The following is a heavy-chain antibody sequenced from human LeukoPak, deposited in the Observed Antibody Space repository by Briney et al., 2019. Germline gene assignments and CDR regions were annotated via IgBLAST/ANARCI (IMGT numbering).Heavy chain of an antibody. V-gene: IGHV3-21*01. CDR3: ARGAIYDSSGYRWFDP. J-gene: IGHJ5*02. D-gene: IGHD3-22*01. CDR1: GFTFSTYT. Sequence: GGSLRLSCAASGFTFSTYTMNWVRQAPGQGLEWVSSISSSSSYISYADSLKGRFTISRDNAKNSLYLQMHSRRAEDTAVYYCARGAIYDSSGYRWFDPWGQGTLVTVSS. CDR2: ISSSSSYI.